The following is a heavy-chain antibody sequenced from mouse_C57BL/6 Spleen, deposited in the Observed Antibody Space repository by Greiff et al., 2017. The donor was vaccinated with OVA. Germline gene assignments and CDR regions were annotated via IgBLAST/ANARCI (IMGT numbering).Heavy chain of an antibody. D-gene: IGHD2-4*01. V-gene: IGHV3-6*01. CDR1: GYSITSGYS. CDR3: ARGGYDYDLYYAMDY. J-gene: IGHJ4*01. Sequence: VQLKESGPGLVKPSQSLSLTCSVTGYSITSGYSWNWIRQFPGNKLEWMGYISYDGSNNYNPSLKNRISITRDTSKNQFFLKLNSVTTEDTATYYCARGGYDYDLYYAMDYWGQGTSVTVSS. CDR2: ISYDGSN.